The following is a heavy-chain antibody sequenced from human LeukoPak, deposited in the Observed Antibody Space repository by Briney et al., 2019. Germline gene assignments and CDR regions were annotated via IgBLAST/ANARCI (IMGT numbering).Heavy chain of an antibody. Sequence: GGSLRLSCAASGFSVSRIYMSWVRQAPGKGLEWVSVLYSGGSTYYADSVRGRFTISSDNSKNTLYLQMNSLRAEDTAVYYCAKEIRDRYSNYYFDYWGQGTLVTVSS. D-gene: IGHD4-11*01. V-gene: IGHV3-53*01. CDR2: LYSGGST. CDR1: GFSVSRIY. J-gene: IGHJ4*02. CDR3: AKEIRDRYSNYYFDY.